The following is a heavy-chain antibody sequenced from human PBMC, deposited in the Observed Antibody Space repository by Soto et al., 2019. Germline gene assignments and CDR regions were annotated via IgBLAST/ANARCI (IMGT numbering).Heavy chain of an antibody. CDR1: GFTFSSYA. CDR2: ISGSGGST. CDR3: AKLSFSTYQPFYFDY. V-gene: IGHV3-23*01. J-gene: IGHJ4*02. D-gene: IGHD2-2*01. Sequence: EVQLLESGGGLVQPGGSLRLSCAASGFTFSSYAMSWVRQAPGKGLEWVSAISGSGGSTYYADSVKGRFTISRDNSKNTVYLQMNTLRPENRAVYYGAKLSFSTYQPFYFDYGGQGPLVTVSS.